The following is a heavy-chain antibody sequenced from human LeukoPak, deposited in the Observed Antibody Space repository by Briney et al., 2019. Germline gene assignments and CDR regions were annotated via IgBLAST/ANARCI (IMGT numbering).Heavy chain of an antibody. Sequence: ASVKVSCKASGGTFSSYAISWVRQAPGQGLEWMGRIIPILGIANYAQKLQGRVTITADKSTSTAYMEMSSLRSEDTAVYYCAREVGMDSSGWFNAFDIWGQGTMVTVSS. CDR2: IIPILGIA. D-gene: IGHD6-19*01. CDR1: GGTFSSYA. J-gene: IGHJ3*02. CDR3: AREVGMDSSGWFNAFDI. V-gene: IGHV1-69*04.